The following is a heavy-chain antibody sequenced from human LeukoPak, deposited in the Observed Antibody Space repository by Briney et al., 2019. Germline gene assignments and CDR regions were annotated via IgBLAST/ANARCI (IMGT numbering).Heavy chain of an antibody. V-gene: IGHV1-2*02. Sequence: ASVKVSCKASGYTFTGYYMLWVRQAPGQGLEWMGWINPNSGGTKYAQKFRGRVTQARHTSISTAYMELSRLRSDDTAVYYCARDSFGSGNVYYYMDVWGKGTTVTVSS. CDR3: ARDSFGSGNVYYYMDV. CDR1: GYTFTGYY. D-gene: IGHD3-10*01. CDR2: INPNSGGT. J-gene: IGHJ6*03.